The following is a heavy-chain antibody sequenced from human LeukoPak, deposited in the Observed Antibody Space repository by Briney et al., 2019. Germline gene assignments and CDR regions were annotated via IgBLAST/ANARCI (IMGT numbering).Heavy chain of an antibody. J-gene: IGHJ1*01. CDR2: IKSDGRT. V-gene: IGHV3-74*01. Sequence: PGGSLRLSCAAAGFTFSNYWMHWVRQAPGKGLVWVLRIKSDGRTNYADSVKGRFTISRDNAKNTVSLQMNSLRAEDTGVYYCARAPSEVGGYYPEYFRHWGQGTLVTVSS. CDR3: ARAPSEVGGYYPEYFRH. D-gene: IGHD3-22*01. CDR1: GFTFSNYW.